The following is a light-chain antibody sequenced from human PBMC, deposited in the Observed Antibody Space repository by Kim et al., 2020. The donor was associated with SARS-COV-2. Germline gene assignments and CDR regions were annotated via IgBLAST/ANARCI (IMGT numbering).Light chain of an antibody. CDR1: QSVSSN. CDR2: DAS. CDR3: HQYNNWPLT. V-gene: IGKV3-15*01. J-gene: IGKJ4*01. Sequence: EIVMTQSPATLSMSPGERATLSCRASQSVSSNLAWYQQKPGQAPRVLIYDASTRATGIPARFSGSGSGTQFTLTISSLQSEDFAVYYYHQYNNWPLTFGGGTKVDIK.